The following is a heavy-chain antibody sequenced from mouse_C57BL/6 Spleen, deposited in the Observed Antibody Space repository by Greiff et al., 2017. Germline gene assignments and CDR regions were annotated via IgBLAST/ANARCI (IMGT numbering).Heavy chain of an antibody. CDR1: GFTFSDYG. CDR2: ISSGSSTI. Sequence: EVKLMESGGGLVKPGGSLKLSCAASGFTFSDYGMHWVRQAPEKGLEWVAYISSGSSTIYYADTVKGRFTISRDNAKNTLFLQMTSLRSEDTAMYYCARRITTVEGWYFDVWGTGTTVTVSS. D-gene: IGHD1-1*01. CDR3: ARRITTVEGWYFDV. V-gene: IGHV5-17*01. J-gene: IGHJ1*03.